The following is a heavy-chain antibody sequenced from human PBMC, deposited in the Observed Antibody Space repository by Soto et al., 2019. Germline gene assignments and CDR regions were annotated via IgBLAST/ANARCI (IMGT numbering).Heavy chain of an antibody. CDR3: ATAVAYCSSTSCYRYFQH. CDR1: GYTFTSYG. Sequence: ASLQVSCKASGYTFTSYGISWVRQAPGKGLEWMGGFDPEDGETIYAQKFQGRVTMTEDTSTDTAYMELSNLRSEDTAVYYCATAVAYCSSTSCYRYFQHWGQGTLVTVSS. CDR2: FDPEDGET. J-gene: IGHJ1*01. D-gene: IGHD2-2*02. V-gene: IGHV1-24*01.